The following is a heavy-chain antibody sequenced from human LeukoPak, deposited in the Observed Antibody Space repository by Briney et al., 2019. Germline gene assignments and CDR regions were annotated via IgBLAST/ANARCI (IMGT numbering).Heavy chain of an antibody. Sequence: GGSLRLSCAASGFTSSSYGMHWVRQAPGKGLEWVAVIWDDGSNKFYADSVKGRFTISRDNSKNTLDLQMTSLRDEDTAVYYCARDKAGDHDYWGQGTLVTVSS. CDR1: GFTSSSYG. CDR3: ARDKAGDHDY. J-gene: IGHJ4*02. CDR2: IWDDGSNK. V-gene: IGHV3-33*01. D-gene: IGHD7-27*01.